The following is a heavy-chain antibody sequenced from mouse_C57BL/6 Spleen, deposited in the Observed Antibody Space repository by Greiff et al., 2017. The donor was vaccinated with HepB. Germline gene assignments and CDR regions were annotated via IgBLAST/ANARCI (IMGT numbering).Heavy chain of an antibody. J-gene: IGHJ3*01. CDR1: GYTFTSYW. D-gene: IGHD1-1*01. CDR2: IDPNSGGT. CDR3: ATGSSNRFAY. V-gene: IGHV1-72*01. Sequence: QVQLQQPGAELVKPGASVKLSCTASGYTFTSYWMHWGKQRPGPGLEWIGRIDPNSGGTKYNEKFKSKATLTVDKPSSTAYVHLSSLTSEDSAVYDCATGSSNRFAYWGQGTLVTVSA.